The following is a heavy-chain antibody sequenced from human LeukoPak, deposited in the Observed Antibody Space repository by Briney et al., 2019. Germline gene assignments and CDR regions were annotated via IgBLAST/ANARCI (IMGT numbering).Heavy chain of an antibody. V-gene: IGHV3-48*04. CDR2: ISSSGSTI. CDR1: GFTFSSYS. D-gene: IGHD1-26*01. J-gene: IGHJ3*02. CDR3: ARSNPYSGSYGNDAFDI. Sequence: GGSLRLSCAASGFTFSSYSMSWIRQAPGKGLEWVSYISSSGSTIYYADSVKGRFTISRDNAKNSLYLQMNSLRAEDTAVYYCARSNPYSGSYGNDAFDIWGQGTMVTVSS.